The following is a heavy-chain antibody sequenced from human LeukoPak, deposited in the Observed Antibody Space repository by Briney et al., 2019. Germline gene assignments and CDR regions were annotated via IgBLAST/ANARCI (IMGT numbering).Heavy chain of an antibody. Sequence: SETLSLTCTVSGGSISSYYWSWIRQPPGKGLEWIGEINHSGSTNYNPSLKSRVTISVDTSKNQFSLKLSSVTAADTAVYYCARGLSQSHWFDPWGQGTLVTVSS. CDR3: ARGLSQSHWFDP. V-gene: IGHV4-34*01. CDR2: INHSGST. CDR1: GGSISSYY. J-gene: IGHJ5*02.